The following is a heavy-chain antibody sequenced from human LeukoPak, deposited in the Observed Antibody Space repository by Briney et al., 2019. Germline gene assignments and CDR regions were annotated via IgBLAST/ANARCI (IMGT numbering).Heavy chain of an antibody. Sequence: GGSLRLSCAASGFTFSSYAMSWVRQAPGKGLEWVSGISGSGGSTYYADSVKGRFTISRDNSKNTLYLQMNSLRAEDTAVYYCARRGSWGEPRPFDYWGQGSLVTVSS. D-gene: IGHD3-16*01. CDR3: ARRGSWGEPRPFDY. CDR1: GFTFSSYA. CDR2: ISGSGGST. J-gene: IGHJ4*02. V-gene: IGHV3-23*01.